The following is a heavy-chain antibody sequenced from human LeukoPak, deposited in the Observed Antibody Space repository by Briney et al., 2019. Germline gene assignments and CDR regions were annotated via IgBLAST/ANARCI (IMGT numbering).Heavy chain of an antibody. V-gene: IGHV3-23*01. D-gene: IGHD5-18*01. CDR2: ISGGGGST. CDR3: AKVSGYNYGNYFDY. Sequence: GGSLRLSCAASGLTFSSYAMSWVRQTPGKGLEWVSAISGGGGSTYYADSVKGRFTISRDNSKNTLYLQMNSLRAEDTALYYCAKVSGYNYGNYFDYWGQGTLVTVSS. J-gene: IGHJ4*02. CDR1: GLTFSSYA.